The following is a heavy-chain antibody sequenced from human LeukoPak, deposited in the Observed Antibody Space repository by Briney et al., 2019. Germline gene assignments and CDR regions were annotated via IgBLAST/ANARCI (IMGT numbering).Heavy chain of an antibody. CDR2: IYASGST. CDR1: GGSISSGSYY. V-gene: IGHV4-61*02. CDR3: ARKGDV. J-gene: IGHJ6*04. Sequence: PSETLSLTCTVSGGSISSGSYYWSWIRQPAGKGLEWIGRIYASGSTDYNPSLKSRVIISLDTSKNQFSLKLNSVTAADTAVYYCARKGDVWGKGTTVTVSS.